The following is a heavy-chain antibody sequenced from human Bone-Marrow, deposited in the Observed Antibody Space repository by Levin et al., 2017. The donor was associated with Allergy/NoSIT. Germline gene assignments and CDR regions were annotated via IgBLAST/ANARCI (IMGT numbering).Heavy chain of an antibody. D-gene: IGHD6-25*01. CDR1: GYTFTSYG. CDR3: ARRGYRQVADY. CDR2: VSTSVDNT. Sequence: GESLKISCKTSGYTFTSYGVSWVRQTPGQGLEWVGWVSTSVDNTDYAQNYQGRVIMTTDTSTSTAFMELTSLRSDDTAVYFCARRGYRQVADYWGQGTLVTVSS. V-gene: IGHV1-18*01. J-gene: IGHJ4*02.